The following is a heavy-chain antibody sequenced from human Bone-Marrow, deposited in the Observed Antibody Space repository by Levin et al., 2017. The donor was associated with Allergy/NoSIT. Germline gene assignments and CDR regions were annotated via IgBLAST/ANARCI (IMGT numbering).Heavy chain of an antibody. CDR2: AFYSGKA. D-gene: IGHD6-13*01. CDR1: GGSFDSGSHC. J-gene: IGHJ4*02. V-gene: IGHV4-61*01. Sequence: SQTLSLTCTVSGGSFDSGSHCWTWLRQPPGKTLEWIGHAFYSGKANYNSSLRSRVAISVDTPNKQFSLKLSSVTAADTAVYFCARYRLGAAATLFDSWGQGTLVTVSA. CDR3: ARYRLGAAATLFDS.